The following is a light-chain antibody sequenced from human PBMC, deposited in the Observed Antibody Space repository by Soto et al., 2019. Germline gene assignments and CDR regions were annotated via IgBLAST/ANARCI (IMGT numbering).Light chain of an antibody. J-gene: IGKJ5*01. Sequence: EIVLPQSPGTLSFSPGERATLSCRASQSVSSSYLAWYQQKPGQAPRLLIYGASSRATGIPDRFSGSGSGTDFTLTISRLEPEDFAVYYCQQYGSSPRITFGQGTRLEIK. CDR2: GAS. CDR3: QQYGSSPRIT. CDR1: QSVSSSY. V-gene: IGKV3-20*01.